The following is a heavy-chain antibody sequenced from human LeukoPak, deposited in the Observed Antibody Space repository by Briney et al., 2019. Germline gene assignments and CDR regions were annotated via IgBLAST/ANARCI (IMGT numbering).Heavy chain of an antibody. CDR2: TRYDGSNK. CDR3: AKGVSYSKGDY. V-gene: IGHV3-30*02. J-gene: IGHJ4*02. Sequence: GGSLRLSCAASGFTFSSYGMHWVRQAPGKGLEWVAFTRYDGSNKDYADSVKGRFTISRDNSKNTLYLQMNNLRAEDTAVYYWAKGVSYSKGDYWGQGTLVTVSS. CDR1: GFTFSSYG. D-gene: IGHD4-11*01.